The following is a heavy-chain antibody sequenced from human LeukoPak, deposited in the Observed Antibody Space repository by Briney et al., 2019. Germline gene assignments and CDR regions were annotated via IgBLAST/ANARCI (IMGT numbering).Heavy chain of an antibody. D-gene: IGHD3-10*01. CDR3: ARDRGYYYGSGSYSKDKWFDP. V-gene: IGHV3-23*01. Sequence: GGSLRLSCAASGFTFSSFGMSWVRQAPGKGLEWVSAISSTGGTAYYADSVKGRFTISRDNAKNSLYLQMNSLRAEDTAVYYCARDRGYYYGSGSYSKDKWFDPWGQGTLVTVSS. CDR1: GFTFSSFG. J-gene: IGHJ5*02. CDR2: ISSTGGTA.